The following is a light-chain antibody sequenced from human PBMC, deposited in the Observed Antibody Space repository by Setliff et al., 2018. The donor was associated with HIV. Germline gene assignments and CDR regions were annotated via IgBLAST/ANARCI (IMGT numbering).Light chain of an antibody. CDR3: ASYTSSSTLYV. V-gene: IGLV2-14*01. CDR2: EVT. Sequence: SALTQPASVSGSPGQSITISCTGTSSDVGGYDYVSWYQHHPGEVPKLIISEVTYRPSGVSTRFSGSKSGSTASLTISGLQAEDEADYYCASYTSSSTLYVFGSGTKVTVL. CDR1: SSDVGGYDY. J-gene: IGLJ1*01.